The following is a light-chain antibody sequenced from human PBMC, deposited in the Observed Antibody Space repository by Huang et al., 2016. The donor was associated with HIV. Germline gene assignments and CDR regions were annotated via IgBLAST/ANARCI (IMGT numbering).Light chain of an antibody. CDR3: QQSNTFPLT. CDR1: QDIRSN. J-gene: IGKJ4*01. CDR2: DAS. V-gene: IGKV1-16*02. Sequence: DIQMTQSPSSLSASVGDRVTITCRACQDIRSNLAWFQQTPGKAPKSLISDASTLQSWVPSKFSGNGYGTDFTLTISSLQPEDIATYYCQQSNTFPLTFGGGTKVEI.